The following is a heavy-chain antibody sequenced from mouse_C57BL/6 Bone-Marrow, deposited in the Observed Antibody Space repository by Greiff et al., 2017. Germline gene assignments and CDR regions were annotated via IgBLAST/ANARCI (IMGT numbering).Heavy chain of an antibody. Sequence: EVQLQESGGGLVQPGGSLKLSCAASGFTFSDYYMYWVRQTPEKRLEWVAYISNGGGSTYYPDTVKGRFTISRDNAKNTLYLQMSRLKSEDTAMYYCARQEVTTGAMDYWGQGTSVTVSS. CDR1: GFTFSDYY. CDR3: ARQEVTTGAMDY. CDR2: ISNGGGST. V-gene: IGHV5-12*01. D-gene: IGHD2-2*01. J-gene: IGHJ4*01.